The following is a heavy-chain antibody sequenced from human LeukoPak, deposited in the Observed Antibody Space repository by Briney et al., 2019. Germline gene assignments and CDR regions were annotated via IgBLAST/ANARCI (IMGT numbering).Heavy chain of an antibody. J-gene: IGHJ6*02. CDR3: ARGEKAAAGSYYYGMDV. Sequence: ASVKVSCKASGGTFSSYAISWVRQAPGQGLEWMGGIIPIFGTANYAQKFQGRVTITADESTGTAYMELSSLRSEDTAVYYCARGEKAAAGSYYYGMDVWGQGTTVTVSS. V-gene: IGHV1-69*13. D-gene: IGHD6-13*01. CDR2: IIPIFGTA. CDR1: GGTFSSYA.